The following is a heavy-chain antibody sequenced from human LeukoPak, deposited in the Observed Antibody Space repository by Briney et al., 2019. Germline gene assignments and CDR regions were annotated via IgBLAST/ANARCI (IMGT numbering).Heavy chain of an antibody. CDR3: VREGGEADAFDI. CDR2: INPNSGGT. V-gene: IGHV1-2*02. CDR1: GYTFTGYY. Sequence: ASVKVSCKASGYTFTGYYMHWVRQAPGQGLEWMGWINPNSGGTNYAQKFQGRVTMTRDTSISTAYMELSRLRSDDTAVYYCVREGGEADAFDIWGQGTMVTVSS. J-gene: IGHJ3*02.